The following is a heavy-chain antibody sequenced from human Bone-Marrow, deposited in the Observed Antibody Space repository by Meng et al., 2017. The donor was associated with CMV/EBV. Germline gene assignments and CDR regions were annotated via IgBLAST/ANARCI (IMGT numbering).Heavy chain of an antibody. CDR1: GFTFSSYS. Sequence: GESLKISCAASGFTFSSYSMNWVRQAPGKGLEWVSSISSSSYIYYADSVKGRFTISRDNAKNSLYLQMNSLRAEDTAVYYCARDRCSSTSCPVDYWGQGTLVTVSS. CDR3: ARDRCSSTSCPVDY. J-gene: IGHJ4*02. CDR2: ISSSSYI. D-gene: IGHD2-2*01. V-gene: IGHV3-21*01.